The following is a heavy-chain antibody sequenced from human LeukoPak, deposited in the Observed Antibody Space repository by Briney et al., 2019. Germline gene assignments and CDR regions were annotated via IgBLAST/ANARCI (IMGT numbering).Heavy chain of an antibody. CDR3: ARDGVFHDSDGYSFDY. Sequence: PSETLSLTCAVSHYSITSGYFWGWIRQPPGKGLEWIASIYHRGTTYYNPSLRNRVTLFVDTSKNQFSLKLTSLTAADTAVYYCARDGVFHDSDGYSFDYWGQGTLVTVSS. CDR1: HYSITSGYF. J-gene: IGHJ4*02. V-gene: IGHV4-38-2*02. D-gene: IGHD3-22*01. CDR2: IYHRGTT.